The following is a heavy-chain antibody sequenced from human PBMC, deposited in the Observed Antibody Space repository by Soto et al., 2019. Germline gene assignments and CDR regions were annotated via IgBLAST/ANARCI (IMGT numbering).Heavy chain of an antibody. Sequence: ESGGGVVQPGRSLRLSCAASGFSFSNYAIYWVRQAPGKGLEWVAVISYDGSNNYYADSVKGRLTISRDNSKNTLHLQMSSLRVEDTAVYYCVRDRYYYESSGFFDYWGQGTLVTVSS. CDR1: GFSFSNYA. CDR2: ISYDGSNN. D-gene: IGHD3-22*01. V-gene: IGHV3-30-3*01. J-gene: IGHJ4*02. CDR3: VRDRYYYESSGFFDY.